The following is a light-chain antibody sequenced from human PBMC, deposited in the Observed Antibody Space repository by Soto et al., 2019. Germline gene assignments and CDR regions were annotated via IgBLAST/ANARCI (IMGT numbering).Light chain of an antibody. Sequence: DIQMTQSPSSLSASVGDRVTITCRASQSISSYLNWYQQKPGQAPTLLIYAAASFQRGVTSRLSSSGSGTDFTPTISSLQAEDVAVYYYQQYCATPWTFGQGTKVEIK. CDR3: QQYCATPWT. CDR1: QSISSY. CDR2: AAA. J-gene: IGKJ1*01. V-gene: IGKV1-39*01.